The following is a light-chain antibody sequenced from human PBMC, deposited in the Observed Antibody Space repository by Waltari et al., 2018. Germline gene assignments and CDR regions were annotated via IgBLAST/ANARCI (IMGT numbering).Light chain of an antibody. J-gene: IGKJ1*01. CDR2: GAS. V-gene: IGKV3-20*01. Sequence: EIVLTQSAGTLSLSPGERATLSCSASQSVTRTLAWYQQKPGQAPRLLIYGASNRATGIPDRFSGSGSGTDFSLTSSRLEPEDFAVYYCQHYLRLPATFGQGTKVEIK. CDR1: QSVTRT. CDR3: QHYLRLPAT.